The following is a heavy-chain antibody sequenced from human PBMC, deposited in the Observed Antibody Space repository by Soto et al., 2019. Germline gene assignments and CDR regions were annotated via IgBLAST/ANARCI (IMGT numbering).Heavy chain of an antibody. D-gene: IGHD6-6*01. CDR3: VKVAAQDYFYYGTDV. V-gene: IGHV3-64D*06. CDR2: ISYTGDNT. Sequence: LRLSCSASGFTFSKYGMHWVRQAPGKGLECVSAISYTGDNTYYADSVRGRFTISRDNSKNTLFLQMSSLTAEDTAIYYCVKVAAQDYFYYGTDVWGQGTTVTVSS. J-gene: IGHJ6*02. CDR1: GFTFSKYG.